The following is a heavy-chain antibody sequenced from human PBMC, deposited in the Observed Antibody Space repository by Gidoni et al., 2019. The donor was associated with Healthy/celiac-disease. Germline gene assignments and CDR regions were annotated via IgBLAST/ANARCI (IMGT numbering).Heavy chain of an antibody. Sequence: EVQLLESGGGLVQPGGSLRLSCAASVLTFSSYARSWVRQARGKGLEWFSAISGSGCSAYYANSVKGRFTISRDKSKNTLYLQMNSLRAEDTAVYYCAKEEGIAAKYFDYWGQGTLVTVSS. D-gene: IGHD6-13*01. V-gene: IGHV3-23*01. CDR1: VLTFSSYA. J-gene: IGHJ4*02. CDR2: ISGSGCSA. CDR3: AKEEGIAAKYFDY.